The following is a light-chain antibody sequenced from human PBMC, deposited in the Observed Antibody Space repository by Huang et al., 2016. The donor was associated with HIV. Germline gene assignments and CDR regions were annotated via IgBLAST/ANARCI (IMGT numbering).Light chain of an antibody. CDR3: QQYNTYPLT. CDR2: KAS. CDR1: QSLSSW. V-gene: IGKV1-5*03. Sequence: DIQMTQSPSTLSASIGDRVTITCRASQSLSSWLAWYQQKPGKAPKLLIYKASSLESGVPSRFSGSGSGTEFTLTISNLRPDDFATYYCQQYNTYPLTFGGGTKVEIK. J-gene: IGKJ4*01.